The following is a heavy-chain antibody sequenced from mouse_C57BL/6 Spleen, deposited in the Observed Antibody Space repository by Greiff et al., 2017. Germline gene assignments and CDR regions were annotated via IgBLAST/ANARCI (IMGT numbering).Heavy chain of an antibody. D-gene: IGHD3-1*01. CDR2: IDPENGDT. CDR1: GFNIKDDY. V-gene: IGHV14-4*01. CDR3: TLGTSDY. J-gene: IGHJ2*01. Sequence: LKQSGAELVRPGASVKLSCPASGFNIKDDYMHWVKQRPEQGLEWIGWIDPENGDTEYASKFQGKATITADTSSHTAYLQLSSLTSEDTAVYYCTLGTSDYWGQGTTLTVSS.